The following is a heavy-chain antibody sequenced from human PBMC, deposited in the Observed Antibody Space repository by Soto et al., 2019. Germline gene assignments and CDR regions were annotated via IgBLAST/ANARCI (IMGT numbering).Heavy chain of an antibody. V-gene: IGHV4-34*01. CDR1: GGSLSDYF. J-gene: IGHJ6*03. D-gene: IGHD5-18*01. CDR3: EHGGIQHWPYFYYMDV. CDR2: INHLGSI. Sequence: SETLSLTCVVSGGSLSDYFWSWIRQPPGMALEWIGEINHLGSINYNPSLKSRVTMSVDTSKNQFSLTLNSVTAADTATYYCEHGGIQHWPYFYYMDVWHRPNTVTVSS.